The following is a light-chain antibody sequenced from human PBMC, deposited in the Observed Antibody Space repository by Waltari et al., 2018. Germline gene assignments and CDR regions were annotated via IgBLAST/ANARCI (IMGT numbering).Light chain of an antibody. V-gene: IGKV4-1*01. CDR2: WAS. CDR3: QQHYSSPYT. J-gene: IGKJ2*01. Sequence: DIAMTPSPASLAVSLGARATLKSQSSQNILYSANSKNYLAWYQQKPGQPPKLLIYWASSRETGVPDRFSGSGSGTDFTLTISSLQAEDVAVYYCQQHYSSPYTFGQGTKLEI. CDR1: QNILYSANSKNY.